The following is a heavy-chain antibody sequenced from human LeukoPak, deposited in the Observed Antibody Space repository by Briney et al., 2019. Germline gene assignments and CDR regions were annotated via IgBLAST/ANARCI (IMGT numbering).Heavy chain of an antibody. CDR3: ARDYGGSSGWFDP. CDR2: MSPNSDNT. V-gene: IGHV1-8*01. Sequence: ASVKVSCKASGYTFTSYDINWVRQAPGQGHEWMGWMSPNSDNTGYAQKFQGRVTFTRDTSISTAYMELRSLTSEDTAVYYCARDYGGSSGWFDPWGQGTLVTVSS. D-gene: IGHD4-23*01. J-gene: IGHJ5*02. CDR1: GYTFTSYD.